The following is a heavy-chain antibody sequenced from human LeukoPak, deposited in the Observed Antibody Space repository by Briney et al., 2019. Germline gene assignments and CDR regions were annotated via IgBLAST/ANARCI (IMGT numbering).Heavy chain of an antibody. CDR1: GGSFSGYY. D-gene: IGHD2-2*01. V-gene: IGHV4-34*01. CDR2: INHSGST. Sequence: SETLSLTCAVYGGSFSGYYWSWIRQPPGKGLEWIGEINHSGSTNYNPSLKSRVTTSVDTSKNQFSLKLSSVTAADTAVYYCARVREYCSSTSCSVLYFDYWGQGTLVTVSS. J-gene: IGHJ4*02. CDR3: ARVREYCSSTSCSVLYFDY.